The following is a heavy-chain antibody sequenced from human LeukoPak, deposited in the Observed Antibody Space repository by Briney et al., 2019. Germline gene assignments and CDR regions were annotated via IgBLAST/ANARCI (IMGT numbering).Heavy chain of an antibody. Sequence: RGESLKISCKGSGYSFTGYWIGWVRQMPGKGLEWMGIIYPGDSDTRYSPSFQGQVTISADKSISTAYLQWSSLKASDTAMYYCASRFTYGEGLGAFDIWGQGTMVTVSS. CDR2: IYPGDSDT. CDR3: ASRFTYGEGLGAFDI. D-gene: IGHD3-10*01. V-gene: IGHV5-51*01. J-gene: IGHJ3*02. CDR1: GYSFTGYW.